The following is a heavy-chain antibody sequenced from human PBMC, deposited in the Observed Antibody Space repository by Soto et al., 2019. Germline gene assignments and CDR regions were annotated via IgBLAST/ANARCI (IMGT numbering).Heavy chain of an antibody. CDR2: IYWDDDK. D-gene: IGHD3-3*01. CDR3: AHRILRTVFGLVTTTAIYFDF. CDR1: GFSLTTSGVG. J-gene: IGHJ4*02. Sequence: QITLNESGPTVVKPAETLTLTCTFSGFSLTTSGVGVGWIRQSPGKAPELLALIYWDDDKRYSASLKSRLTITTDTSKNQVVLTMASVDPADTATYYCAHRILRTVFGLVTTTAIYFDFWGQGTPVVVSS. V-gene: IGHV2-5*02.